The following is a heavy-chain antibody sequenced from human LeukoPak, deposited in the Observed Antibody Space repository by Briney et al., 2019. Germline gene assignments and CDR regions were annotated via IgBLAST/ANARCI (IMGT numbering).Heavy chain of an antibody. Sequence: ASVKVSCKASGYTFTSYGISWVRQAPGQGLEWMGWISAYSGNTNYAQKLQGRVTMTTDTSTSTAYMELRSLRSDDTAVYYCARETRSMVMFDYWGQGTLVTVSS. CDR3: ARETRSMVMFDY. D-gene: IGHD2-8*01. CDR1: GYTFTSYG. J-gene: IGHJ4*02. CDR2: ISAYSGNT. V-gene: IGHV1-18*01.